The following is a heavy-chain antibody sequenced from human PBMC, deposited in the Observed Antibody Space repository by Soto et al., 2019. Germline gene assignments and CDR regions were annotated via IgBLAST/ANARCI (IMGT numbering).Heavy chain of an antibody. CDR1: GGSISSYY. CDR2: IYYSGST. CDR3: ARGLGFCTNGVCYTHTNWFDP. D-gene: IGHD2-8*01. V-gene: IGHV4-59*01. J-gene: IGHJ5*02. Sequence: PSETLSLTCTVSGGSISSYYWSWIRQPPGKGLEWIGYIYYSGSTNYNPSLKSRVTISVDTSKNQFSLKLSSVTAADTAVYYCARGLGFCTNGVCYTHTNWFDPWGKGTLVTVSS.